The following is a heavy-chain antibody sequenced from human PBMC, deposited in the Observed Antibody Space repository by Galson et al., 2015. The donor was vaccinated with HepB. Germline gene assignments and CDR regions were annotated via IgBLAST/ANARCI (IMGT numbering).Heavy chain of an antibody. V-gene: IGHV6-1*01. CDR2: TYYRSKWYN. D-gene: IGHD1-26*01. CDR3: AGGATDFDY. CDR1: GDSVSSNSAA. J-gene: IGHJ4*02. Sequence: CAISGDSVSSNSAAWSWIRQSPSRGLEWLGRTYYRSKWYNDYAVSVKSRITINPDTSKNQFSLQLNSVTPEDTAVYYCAGGATDFDYWGQGTLVTVSS.